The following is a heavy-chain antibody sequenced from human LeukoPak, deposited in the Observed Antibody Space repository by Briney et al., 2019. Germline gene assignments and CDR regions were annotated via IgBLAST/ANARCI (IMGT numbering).Heavy chain of an antibody. CDR2: INPNSGGT. Sequence: ASVKVSCKASGYTFTGYYMHWVRQAPGQGLEWMGWINPNSGGTNYAQKFQGRVTITTDESTSTAYMELSSLRSEDTAVYYCATSLELLPFDYWGQGTLVTVSS. CDR1: GYTFTGYY. V-gene: IGHV1-2*02. CDR3: ATSLELLPFDY. D-gene: IGHD1-7*01. J-gene: IGHJ4*02.